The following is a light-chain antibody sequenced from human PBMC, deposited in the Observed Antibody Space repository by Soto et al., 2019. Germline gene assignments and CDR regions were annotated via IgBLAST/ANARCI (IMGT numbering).Light chain of an antibody. V-gene: IGLV4-69*01. J-gene: IGLJ2*01. CDR2: LNSDGSH. CDR1: SGHSSYA. Sequence: QLVLTQSPSASASLGASVKLTCTLSSGHSSYAIAWHQQQPEKGPRYLMKLNSDGSHSKGDGIPDRFSGSSSGAERYLTISSLQSEDEADYDCQTWGTGFQVFGGGTKLTVL. CDR3: QTWGTGFQV.